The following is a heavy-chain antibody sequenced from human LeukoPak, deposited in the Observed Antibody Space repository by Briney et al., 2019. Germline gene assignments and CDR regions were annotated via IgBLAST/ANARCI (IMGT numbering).Heavy chain of an antibody. D-gene: IGHD2/OR15-2a*01. J-gene: IGHJ3*02. CDR2: IYSGGST. V-gene: IGHV3-66*01. Sequence: GGSLRLSCAASGFTISNNYMSCVRQAPGKGLEWVSVIYSGGSTYYADSVKGRFTISRDNSKNTVYLQINSLRAEDTALYYCARGIRGGAFDIWGQGTMVTVSS. CDR3: ARGIRGGAFDI. CDR1: GFTISNNY.